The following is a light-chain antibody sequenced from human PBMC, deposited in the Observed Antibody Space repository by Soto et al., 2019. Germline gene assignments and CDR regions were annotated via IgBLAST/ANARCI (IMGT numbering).Light chain of an antibody. V-gene: IGKV1-33*01. CDR2: DAS. J-gene: IGKJ3*01. Sequence: DIQMTQCPSSLSASVGDRVTITCQASQEISNYLNWYQQKPGKAPKLLICDASNLETGVPSRFSGSGSGTDFTFTISSLQPEDIATYYCQQYDNLPPFTFGPGTKVDIK. CDR3: QQYDNLPPFT. CDR1: QEISNY.